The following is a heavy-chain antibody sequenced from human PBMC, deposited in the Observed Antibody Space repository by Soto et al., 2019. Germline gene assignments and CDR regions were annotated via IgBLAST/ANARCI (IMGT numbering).Heavy chain of an antibody. Sequence: ASVKVSCKASGYTFTNYAIHWVRQGPGQRLEWMGWINAGNGKTKYSQNFQGRVTITRDTSASTAYMELSSLRSEDTAVYYCARDGAVAGNSNFGYWGQGTLVTVST. V-gene: IGHV1-3*01. CDR2: INAGNGKT. CDR3: ARDGAVAGNSNFGY. CDR1: GYTFTNYA. J-gene: IGHJ4*02. D-gene: IGHD6-19*01.